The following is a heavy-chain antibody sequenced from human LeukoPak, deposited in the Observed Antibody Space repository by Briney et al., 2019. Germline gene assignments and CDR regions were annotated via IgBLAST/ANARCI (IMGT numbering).Heavy chain of an antibody. V-gene: IGHV4-61*02. D-gene: IGHD3-3*01. J-gene: IGHJ4*02. CDR3: ARDGDFWSGDNLDY. CDR1: GGSISSGSYY. CDR2: IYTSGST. Sequence: SETLSLTCTVSGGSISSGSYYWSWIRQPAGKGLEWIGRIYTSGSTNYNPSLKSRVTISVDTSKNQFSLKLSSVTAADTAVYYCARDGDFWSGDNLDYWGQGTLVTVSS.